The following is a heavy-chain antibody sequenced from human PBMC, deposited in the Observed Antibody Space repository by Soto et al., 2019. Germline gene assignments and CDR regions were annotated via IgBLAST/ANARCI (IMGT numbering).Heavy chain of an antibody. CDR3: VKPPVITASYYYYDMDV. V-gene: IGHV3-23*01. CDR1: GFTFNDYA. Sequence: GGSLRLSCAVSGFTFNDYAMSWVRQAPGKGLEWVSGISGSGISTYYTDSVKGRFTISRDNSKNTVFLQMNSLRDEDTAVYYCVKPPVITASYYYYDMDVWGQGTTVTVSS. CDR2: ISGSGIST. J-gene: IGHJ6*02. D-gene: IGHD4-4*01.